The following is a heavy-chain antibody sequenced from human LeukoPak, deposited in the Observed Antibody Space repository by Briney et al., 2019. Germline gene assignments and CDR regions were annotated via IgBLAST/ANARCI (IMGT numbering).Heavy chain of an antibody. CDR2: ITHSGYT. J-gene: IGHJ4*02. V-gene: IGHV4-38-2*02. CDR3: ARGRDGYNFLNRGEYYYFDY. CDR1: GYSISSGRY. Sequence: PSETLSLTCTVSGYSISSGRYWAWIRQPPGKGLEWIGSITHSGYTNYNPSLKSRVTISVDTSKNQFSLKLNSVTAADTAVYYCARGRDGYNFLNRGEYYYFDYWGQGTLVTVSS. D-gene: IGHD5-24*01.